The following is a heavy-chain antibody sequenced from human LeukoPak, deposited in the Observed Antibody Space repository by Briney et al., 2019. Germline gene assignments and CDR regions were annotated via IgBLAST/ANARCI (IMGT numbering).Heavy chain of an antibody. CDR1: GFTSSSYA. CDR3: AKAQNDITMIVVVITPHYNGMDV. J-gene: IGHJ6*02. V-gene: IGHV3-23*01. CDR2: ISGGGGCT. D-gene: IGHD3-22*01. Sequence: GGSLRLSCAASGFTSSSYAMSWVRQAPGKGLEWVSAISGGGGCTYYADSVKGRFTISRDNSKNTLCLQMNSLRAEDTAVYYCAKAQNDITMIVVVITPHYNGMDVWGQGTTVTVSS.